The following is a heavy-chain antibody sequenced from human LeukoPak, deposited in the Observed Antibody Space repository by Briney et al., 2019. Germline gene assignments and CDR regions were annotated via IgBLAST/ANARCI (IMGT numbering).Heavy chain of an antibody. J-gene: IGHJ5*02. CDR2: ISYSGST. CDR3: ARGGTYALA. CDR1: GGSISSYF. D-gene: IGHD3-16*01. V-gene: IGHV4-59*01. Sequence: SETLSLTCTVSGGSISSYFWSWIRQPPGKGLEWIGYISYSGSTNYNPSLKSRVTISVDTSKNQFSLKLSSMTAADTAVYYCARGGTYALAWGQGTLVTVSS.